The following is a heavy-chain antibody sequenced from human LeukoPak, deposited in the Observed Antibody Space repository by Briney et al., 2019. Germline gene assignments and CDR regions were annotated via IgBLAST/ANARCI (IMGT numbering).Heavy chain of an antibody. Sequence: ASVKVSCKASGYTFTIYDINWVRQAPGQGLEWMGWMNSNSGNTGYAQKFQGRVTITRNTSISTAYMELSSLRSEDTAVYYCASSSPNYYGSGSYGNWGQGTLVTVSS. D-gene: IGHD3-10*01. V-gene: IGHV1-8*01. J-gene: IGHJ4*02. CDR2: MNSNSGNT. CDR3: ASSSPNYYGSGSYGN. CDR1: GYTFTIYD.